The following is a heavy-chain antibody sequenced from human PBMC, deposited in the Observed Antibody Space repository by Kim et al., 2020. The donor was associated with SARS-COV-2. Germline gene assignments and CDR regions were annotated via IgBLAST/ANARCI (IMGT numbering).Heavy chain of an antibody. D-gene: IGHD1-26*01. CDR2: IYYSGST. Sequence: SETLSLTCTVSGGSISSYYWSWIRQPPGKGLEWIGYIYYSGSTNYNPSLKSRVTISVDTSKNQFSLKLSSVTAADTAVYYCARGPPRDAYRENAFDIWGQGTMVTVSS. CDR1: GGSISSYY. CDR3: ARGPPRDAYRENAFDI. V-gene: IGHV4-59*13. J-gene: IGHJ3*02.